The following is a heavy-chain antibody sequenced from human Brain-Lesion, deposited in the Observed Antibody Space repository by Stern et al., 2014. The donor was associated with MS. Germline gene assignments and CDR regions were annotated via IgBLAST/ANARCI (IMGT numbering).Heavy chain of an antibody. D-gene: IGHD3-22*01. CDR2: INPKSGGP. Sequence: QVQLVEPGAEVKKPGASVKVSCKASGYTFTGYYMHWVRQAPGQGLEWMGWINPKSGGPNYAQKFQGWVTMTRDTSINTAYMELSRLRSDDTAVYYCATYYYDSTGYNDFWGQGTLVTVSS. CDR3: ATYYYDSTGYNDF. V-gene: IGHV1-2*04. J-gene: IGHJ4*02. CDR1: GYTFTGYY.